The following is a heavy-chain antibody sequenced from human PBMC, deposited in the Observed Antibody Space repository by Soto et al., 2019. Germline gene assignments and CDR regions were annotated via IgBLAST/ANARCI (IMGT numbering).Heavy chain of an antibody. CDR1: GGTFSSYA. CDR3: ARDARYYYGSGRPNSYGMDV. V-gene: IGHV1-69*13. J-gene: IGHJ6*02. D-gene: IGHD3-10*01. Sequence: GASVKVSCKASGGTFSSYAISWVRQAPGQGLEWMGGIIPIFGTANYAQKFQGRVTITADESTSTAYMELSSLRSEDTAVYYCARDARYYYGSGRPNSYGMDVWGQGTTVTAP. CDR2: IIPIFGTA.